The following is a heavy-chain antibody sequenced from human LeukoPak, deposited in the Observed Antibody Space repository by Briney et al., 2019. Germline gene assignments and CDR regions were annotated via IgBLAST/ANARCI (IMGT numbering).Heavy chain of an antibody. J-gene: IGHJ4*02. CDR2: INHSGST. CDR1: GGSFSGYY. D-gene: IGHD4-17*01. CDR3: AMTLHYGDYAGFDY. Sequence: SETLPLTCAVYGGSFSGYYWSWIRQPPGKGLEWIGEINHSGSTNYNPSLKSRVTISVDTSKNQFSLKLSSVTAADTAVYYCAMTLHYGDYAGFDYWGQGTLVTVSS. V-gene: IGHV4-34*01.